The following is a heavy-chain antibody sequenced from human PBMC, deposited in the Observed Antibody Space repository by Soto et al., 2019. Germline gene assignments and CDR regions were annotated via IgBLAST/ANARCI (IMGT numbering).Heavy chain of an antibody. CDR3: ARERGRMNYDYVWGSYRYTGWYFDL. CDR2: IYHSGST. Sequence: QLQLQESGSGLVKPSQTLSLTCAVSGGSISSGGYSWSWIRQPPGKGLEWIGYIYHSGSTYYNPSLKSRVTISVDRSKNQFSLKLSSVTAADTAVYYCARERGRMNYDYVWGSYRYTGWYFDLWGRGTLVTVSS. J-gene: IGHJ2*01. CDR1: GGSISSGGYS. D-gene: IGHD3-16*02. V-gene: IGHV4-30-2*01.